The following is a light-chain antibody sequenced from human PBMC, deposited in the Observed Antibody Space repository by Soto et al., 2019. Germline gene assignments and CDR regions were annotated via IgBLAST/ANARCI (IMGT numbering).Light chain of an antibody. Sequence: DIQITQSPSSVAASVGYRVTITCRASQDISSWLAWFQQKPGKAPKLLIYGASTLPSGVPSRFRGSGSGKAFTLTTSSLQPEDFATYYGQQANSFHITFRGGTKVDIX. V-gene: IGKV1-12*01. CDR2: GAS. CDR1: QDISSW. CDR3: QQANSFHIT. J-gene: IGKJ4*01.